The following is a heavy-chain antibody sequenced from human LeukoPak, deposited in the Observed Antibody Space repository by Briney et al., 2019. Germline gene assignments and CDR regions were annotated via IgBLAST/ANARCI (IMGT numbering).Heavy chain of an antibody. CDR3: AKAPYMGSAFDI. CDR2: ISWNSGSI. D-gene: IGHD1-26*01. CDR1: GFTFDDYA. J-gene: IGHJ3*02. V-gene: IGHV3-9*03. Sequence: PGRSLRLSCAASGFTFDDYAMHWVRQAPGKGLEWVSGISWNSGSIGYADPVKGRFTISRDNAKNSLYLQMNSLRAEDMALYYCAKAPYMGSAFDIWGQGTMVTVSS.